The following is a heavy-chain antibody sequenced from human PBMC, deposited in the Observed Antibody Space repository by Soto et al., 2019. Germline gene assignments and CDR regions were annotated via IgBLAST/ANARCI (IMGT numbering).Heavy chain of an antibody. V-gene: IGHV3-53*01. CDR1: GDTGSSNY. D-gene: IGHD3-22*01. CDR3: ARGAQTFYYESSGFSDYYYFGMDV. Sequence: GSLRVSCAAPGDTGSSNYMSWVRQAPGKGLEWVSVINSGGSTNYADSVKGRFTISRDNSKNTLYLQMNSLRAEDTAVYYCARGAQTFYYESSGFSDYYYFGMDVWGQGTTVTVSS. J-gene: IGHJ6*02. CDR2: INSGGST.